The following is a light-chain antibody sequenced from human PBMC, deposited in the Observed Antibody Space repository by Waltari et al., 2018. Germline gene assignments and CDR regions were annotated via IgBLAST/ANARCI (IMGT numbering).Light chain of an antibody. CDR1: SSDFAVFNY. Sequence: QSALTQSASVSGSPGQSITISCTGTSSDFAVFNYVSWYQQHPGKAPQLMIYDVSKRPSVVSNRFSGSKSGNTASLTISGLQAEDEADYYCSSYTSTWVFGGGTKLTVL. CDR2: DVS. V-gene: IGLV2-14*01. CDR3: SSYTSTWV. J-gene: IGLJ3*02.